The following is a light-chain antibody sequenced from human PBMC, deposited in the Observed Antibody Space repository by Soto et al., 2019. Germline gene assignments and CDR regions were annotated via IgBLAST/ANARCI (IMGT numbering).Light chain of an antibody. V-gene: IGKV3-15*01. J-gene: IGKJ1*01. CDR3: QQYNNWWT. CDR1: QSVSNN. Sequence: EIVLTQSPGTLSLSPGERATLSCRASQSVSNNYLAWYQQKPGQAPRLLIYGASNRATGIPARFSGSGSGTEFTLTISSLQSEDFGVYYCQQYNNWWTFGQGTKVDIK. CDR2: GAS.